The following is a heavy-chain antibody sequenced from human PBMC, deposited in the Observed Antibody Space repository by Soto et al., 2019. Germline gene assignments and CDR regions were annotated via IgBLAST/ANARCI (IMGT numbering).Heavy chain of an antibody. Sequence: EVQLLESGGGLVQPGGSLRLSCAASGFTFSSYAMSWVRQAPGKGLEWVSAISGSGGSTYYADSVKGRFTISRDNSNNTLYLQMNSLRAEDTAVYYCAKDQVVSWGMDVWGQGTTVTVSS. CDR1: GFTFSSYA. CDR3: AKDQVVSWGMDV. V-gene: IGHV3-23*01. D-gene: IGHD6-13*01. CDR2: ISGSGGST. J-gene: IGHJ6*02.